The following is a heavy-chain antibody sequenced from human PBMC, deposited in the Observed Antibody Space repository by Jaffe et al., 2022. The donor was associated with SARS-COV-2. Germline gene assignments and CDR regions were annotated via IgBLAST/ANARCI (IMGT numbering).Heavy chain of an antibody. D-gene: IGHD3-3*01. Sequence: EVHLSESGGGLVQPGGSLRLSCAASGLTFNNYALSWVRQAPGKGLEWVSGISGSGGSKNYADSVKGRFTISRDNSKNTLYLQMNSLRVEDTAVYYCANLYDLWSEYSYYYYYGLDVWGQGTTVTVS. CDR3: ANLYDLWSEYSYYYYYGLDV. V-gene: IGHV3-23*01. CDR1: GLTFNNYA. CDR2: ISGSGGSK. J-gene: IGHJ6*02.